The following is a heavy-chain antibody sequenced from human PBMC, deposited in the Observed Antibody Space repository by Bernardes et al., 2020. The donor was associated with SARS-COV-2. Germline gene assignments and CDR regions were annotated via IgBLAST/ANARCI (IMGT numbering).Heavy chain of an antibody. CDR1: GDSINSASYR. Sequence: SETLSLTCSVSGDSINSASYRWGWIRQAPGKGLEWIGSLSYGGNTYYTPSLRSRVTISVESSKNQFSLRLSSLTAADTAVYYCARHRHSSGWQEEAPPFDLWGQGILVTVSS. J-gene: IGHJ4*02. CDR3: ARHRHSSGWQEEAPPFDL. D-gene: IGHD6-19*01. V-gene: IGHV4-39*07. CDR2: LSYGGNT.